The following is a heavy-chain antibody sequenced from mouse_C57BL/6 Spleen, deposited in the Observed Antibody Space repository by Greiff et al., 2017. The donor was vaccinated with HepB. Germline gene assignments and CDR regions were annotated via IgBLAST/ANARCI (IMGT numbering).Heavy chain of an antibody. CDR1: GYSITSGYY. Sequence: DVHLVESGPGLVKPSQSLSLTCSVTGYSITSGYYWNWIRQFPGNKLEWMGYISYDGSNNYNPSLKNRISITRDTSKNQFFLKLNSVTTEDTATYYCARGSPYYYAMDYWGQGTSVTVSS. CDR3: ARGSPYYYAMDY. D-gene: IGHD1-1*01. CDR2: ISYDGSN. V-gene: IGHV3-6*01. J-gene: IGHJ4*01.